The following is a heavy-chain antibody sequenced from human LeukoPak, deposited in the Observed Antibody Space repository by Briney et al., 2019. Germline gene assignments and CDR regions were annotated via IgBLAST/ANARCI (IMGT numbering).Heavy chain of an antibody. D-gene: IGHD3-22*01. CDR3: ARGGYDSSGFPSYYGMDV. CDR1: GGYT. CDR2: IYYSGST. J-gene: IGHJ6*02. Sequence: GGYTMNWVRQHPGKGLEWIGYIYYSGSTYYNPSLKSRVTISVDTSKNQFSLKLSSVTAADTAVYYCARGGYDSSGFPSYYGMDVWGQGTTVTVSS. V-gene: IGHV4-31*02.